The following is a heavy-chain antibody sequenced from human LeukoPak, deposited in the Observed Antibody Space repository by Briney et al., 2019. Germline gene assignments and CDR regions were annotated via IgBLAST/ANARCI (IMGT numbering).Heavy chain of an antibody. Sequence: ASVKVSCKASGYPFTGYYVHWVRQAPGQGLEWMGRINCNSGGTNYAQKFQGRVTKTRDTAISTAYMELNRLRSDDTAVYYCARDPWGGDIVVVPAAIHDPWGQGTLVTVSS. CDR2: INCNSGGT. D-gene: IGHD2-2*01. V-gene: IGHV1-2*06. J-gene: IGHJ5*02. CDR3: ARDPWGGDIVVVPAAIHDP. CDR1: GYPFTGYY.